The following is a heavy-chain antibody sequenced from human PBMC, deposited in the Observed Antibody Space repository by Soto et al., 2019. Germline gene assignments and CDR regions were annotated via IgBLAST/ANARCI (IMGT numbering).Heavy chain of an antibody. CDR3: ARERTPRTGFDY. Sequence: PSETLSLTCTVSLGSITGYYWSWIRQSPGKGLEWIGCSYYTGATNYNPSLKSRVTISVVTSKNQFSLTLSSATAADTAVYYCARERTPRTGFDYWGQGTLVTVSS. J-gene: IGHJ4*02. CDR1: LGSITGYY. V-gene: IGHV4-59*01. CDR2: SYYTGAT. D-gene: IGHD7-27*01.